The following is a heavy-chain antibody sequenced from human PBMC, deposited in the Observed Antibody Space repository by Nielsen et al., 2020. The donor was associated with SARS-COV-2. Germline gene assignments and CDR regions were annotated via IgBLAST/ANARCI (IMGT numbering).Heavy chain of an antibody. Sequence: ASVKVSCKASGYTFTSYAMHWVRQAPGQRLEWMGWINAGNGNTKYSQKFQGRVTITRDTSASTAYMELSSLRSEDTAVYYCATLTTVVTRHYFDYWGQGTLVTVSS. V-gene: IGHV1-3*01. CDR3: ATLTTVVTRHYFDY. CDR1: GYTFTSYA. CDR2: INAGNGNT. J-gene: IGHJ4*02. D-gene: IGHD4-23*01.